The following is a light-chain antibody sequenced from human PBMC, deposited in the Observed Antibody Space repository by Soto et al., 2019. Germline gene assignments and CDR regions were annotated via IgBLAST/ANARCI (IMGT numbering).Light chain of an antibody. V-gene: IGKV3-15*01. CDR3: QQYNNWS. CDR2: AAS. Sequence: EIVLTQSPGTLSLSPGESATLSCRARQSVGSNLAWYQQKPGQAPRLLIYAASTRATGIPARFSGSGSGTEFTLTISSLQSEDFAVYYCQQYNNWSFGQGTRLEI. CDR1: QSVGSN. J-gene: IGKJ5*01.